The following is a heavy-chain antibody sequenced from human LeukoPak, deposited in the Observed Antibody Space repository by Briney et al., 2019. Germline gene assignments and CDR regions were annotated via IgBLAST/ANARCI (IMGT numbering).Heavy chain of an antibody. D-gene: IGHD6-13*01. J-gene: IGHJ6*04. CDR3: ARDLAAARGYYYYYGMDV. CDR2: ISSSGSTI. Sequence: GGSLRLSCAASGFTFSSYEMNWVRQAPGKGLEWVSYISSSGSTIYYADSVKGRFTISRDNAKNSLYLQMNSLRAEDTAVYYCARDLAAARGYYYYYGMDVWGKGITVTVSS. CDR1: GFTFSSYE. V-gene: IGHV3-48*03.